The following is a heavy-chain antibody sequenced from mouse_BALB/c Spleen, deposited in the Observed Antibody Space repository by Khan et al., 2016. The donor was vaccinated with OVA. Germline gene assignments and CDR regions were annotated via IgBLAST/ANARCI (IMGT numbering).Heavy chain of an antibody. D-gene: IGHD1-2*01. Sequence: VQLQQSGAELVQPGASVKLSCTVSGFNIKDTYMHWVNQRPEQGLEWIGRIDPATGNIKYDPKFPGTATIPSATSPNRADLHRSSLNTQDTSVYCRAIAESHYYDSDGMDYWGQGTSVTVSS. V-gene: IGHV14-3*02. J-gene: IGHJ4*01. CDR1: GFNIKDTY. CDR2: IDPATGNI. CDR3: AIAESHYYDSDGMDY.